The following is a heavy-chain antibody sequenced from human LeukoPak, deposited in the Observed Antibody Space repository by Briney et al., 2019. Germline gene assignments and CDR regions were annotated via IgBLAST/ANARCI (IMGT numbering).Heavy chain of an antibody. CDR2: ITGSGGGT. D-gene: IGHD2-15*01. CDR1: GVTFSSYA. V-gene: IGHV3-23*01. Sequence: GGSLRLSCAASGVTFSSYAMTWVRQAPGKGLEWVSAITGSGGGTYYADSVKGRFTISRDNSKNTLSLQMNSLRAEDTAVYYCAKGRCSGGSCYADYWGQGTLVTVSS. CDR3: AKGRCSGGSCYADY. J-gene: IGHJ4*01.